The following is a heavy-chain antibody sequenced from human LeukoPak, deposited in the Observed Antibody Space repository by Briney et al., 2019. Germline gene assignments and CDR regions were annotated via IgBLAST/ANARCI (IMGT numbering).Heavy chain of an antibody. CDR2: INHSGST. D-gene: IGHD3-10*01. CDR1: GGSFSGYY. J-gene: IGHJ4*02. CDR3: ARARLLWFGELLYQKPFDY. Sequence: SETLSLTCAVYGGSFSGYYWSWIRQPPGKGLEWIGEINHSGSTNYNPSLKSRVTISVDTSKNQFSLKLSSVTAADTAVYYCARARLLWFGELLYQKPFDYWGQGTLVTVSS. V-gene: IGHV4-34*01.